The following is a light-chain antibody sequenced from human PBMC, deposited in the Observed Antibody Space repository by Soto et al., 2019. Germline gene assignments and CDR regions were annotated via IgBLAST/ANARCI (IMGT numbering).Light chain of an antibody. J-gene: IGKJ2*01. Sequence: DIQMTQSPSSLSASVGDRVTITCRASQSISSYLNWYQQKPGKAPNLLIYAASTLQSGVPSRFSGSGSGTDFTLTIISLQPEDFATYYCQQYGNLPRTFGQGTKLEIK. CDR2: AAS. CDR1: QSISSY. V-gene: IGKV1-39*01. CDR3: QQYGNLPRT.